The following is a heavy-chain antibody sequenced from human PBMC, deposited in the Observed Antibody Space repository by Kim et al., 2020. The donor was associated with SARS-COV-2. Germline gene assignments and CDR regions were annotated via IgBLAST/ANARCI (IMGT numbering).Heavy chain of an antibody. Sequence: SETLSLTCTVSGGSISSSSYYWGWIRQPPGKGLEWIGSIYYSGSTYYNPSLKSRVTISVDTSKNQFSLKLSSVTAADTAVYYCAWLIVGATTVDYWGQGTPVTVSS. J-gene: IGHJ4*02. CDR2: IYYSGST. CDR3: AWLIVGATTVDY. D-gene: IGHD1-26*01. V-gene: IGHV4-39*01. CDR1: GGSISSSSYY.